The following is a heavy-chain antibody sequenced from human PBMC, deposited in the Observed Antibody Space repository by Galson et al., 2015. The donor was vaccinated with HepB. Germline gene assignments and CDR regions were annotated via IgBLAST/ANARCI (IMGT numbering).Heavy chain of an antibody. CDR2: ISSSSYT. Sequence: SLRLSCAVSGFTFSDYYMSWIRQAPGKGLEWVSYISSSSYTNYADSVQGRFTILRDNAKNSLYLQMSSLTDEDTATYYCASGLTTLDVWGKGTTVTVSS. CDR3: ASGLTTLDV. D-gene: IGHD3-3*01. V-gene: IGHV3-11*06. CDR1: GFTFSDYY. J-gene: IGHJ6*04.